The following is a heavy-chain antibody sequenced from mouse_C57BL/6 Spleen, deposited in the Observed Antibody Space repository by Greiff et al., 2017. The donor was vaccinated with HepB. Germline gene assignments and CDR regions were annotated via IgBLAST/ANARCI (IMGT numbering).Heavy chain of an antibody. Sequence: DVHLVESGGGLVKPGGSLKLSCAASGFTFSSYAMSWVRQTPEKRLEWVATISDGGSYTYYPDNVKGRFTISRDNAKNNLYLQMSHLKSEDTAMYYCAREAYYDYDRWYFDVWGTGTTVTVSS. J-gene: IGHJ1*03. CDR1: GFTFSSYA. V-gene: IGHV5-4*01. CDR3: AREAYYDYDRWYFDV. D-gene: IGHD2-4*01. CDR2: ISDGGSYT.